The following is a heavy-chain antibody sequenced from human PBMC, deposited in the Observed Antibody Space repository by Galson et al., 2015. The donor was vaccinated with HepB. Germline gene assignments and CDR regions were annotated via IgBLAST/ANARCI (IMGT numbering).Heavy chain of an antibody. D-gene: IGHD2-15*01. Sequence: SLRLSCAASGFTFSNYAMSWVRQAPGKGLEWVSAIIASGSGTFYADSVKGRFTISRDNSKNTLYLQMNSLRADDTAVYYCAKEGAARGMGYFDYWGRGALVTVSS. CDR3: AKEGAARGMGYFDY. CDR2: IIASGSGT. V-gene: IGHV3-23*01. J-gene: IGHJ4*02. CDR1: GFTFSNYA.